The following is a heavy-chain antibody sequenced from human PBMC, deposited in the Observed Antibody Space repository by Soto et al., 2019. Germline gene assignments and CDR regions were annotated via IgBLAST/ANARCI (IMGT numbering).Heavy chain of an antibody. CDR3: AREYYYTMDV. CDR1: GFTFSTYY. Sequence: QVQLVESGGGLVKPGGSLSLSCEASGFTFSTYYMSWIRQAPGKGLEWVSTITSGSTSTAYADSVKGRFTISRDDAKNYLYLQMNSLRAEDTALYYCAREYYYTMDVWGQGITVTVSS. CDR2: ITSGSTST. V-gene: IGHV3-11*05. J-gene: IGHJ6*02.